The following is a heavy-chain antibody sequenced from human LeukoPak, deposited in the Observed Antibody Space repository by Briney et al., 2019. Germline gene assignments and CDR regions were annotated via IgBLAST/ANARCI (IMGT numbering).Heavy chain of an antibody. CDR3: AREGAGVDGYNGPRFDY. Sequence: GSLRLSCSASGFTFRRYAMHWVRQAPGKGLEWIGYIYYSRNTNYNPSLKSRVTISVDTSKNQFSLKLISVTAADTAVYYCAREGAGVDGYNGPRFDYWGQGTLVTVSS. V-gene: IGHV4-59*01. CDR1: GFTFRRYA. CDR2: IYYSRNT. D-gene: IGHD5-24*01. J-gene: IGHJ4*02.